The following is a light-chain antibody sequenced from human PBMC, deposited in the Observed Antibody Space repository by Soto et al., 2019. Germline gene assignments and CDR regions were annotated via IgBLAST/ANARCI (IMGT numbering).Light chain of an antibody. CDR2: WAS. CDR3: HQYLSSRWT. J-gene: IGKJ1*01. CDR1: QTVLKTSNNQNY. Sequence: DIVMSQSPESLTVSLGERATIKCKSSQTVLKTSNNQNYFAWYQQKPGQSPKLLIYWASNRDSGVPERFSGSGSGTDFTLTISSRQAEDVAVYYCHQYLSSRWTFGQGTRVEIK. V-gene: IGKV4-1*01.